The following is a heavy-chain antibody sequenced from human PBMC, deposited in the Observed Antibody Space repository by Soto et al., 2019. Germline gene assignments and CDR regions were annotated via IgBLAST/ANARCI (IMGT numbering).Heavy chain of an antibody. CDR2: IIPILGIA. J-gene: IGHJ4*02. D-gene: IGHD2-15*01. Sequence: QVQLVQSGAEVKKPGSSVKVSCKASGGTFSSYTISWVRQAPGQGLEWMGRIIPILGIANYAQKFQGRVTITADKSTSTAYMELSSLRSEDTAVYYCVLACSRGSRVTWGQGTLVTVSS. CDR1: GGTFSSYT. V-gene: IGHV1-69*02. CDR3: VLACSRGSRVT.